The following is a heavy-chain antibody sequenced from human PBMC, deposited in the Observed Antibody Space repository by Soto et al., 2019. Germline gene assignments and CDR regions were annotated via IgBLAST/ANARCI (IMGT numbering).Heavy chain of an antibody. Sequence: KTSETLSLTCSVSGGSVNDHYWSWIRQPPGKSLEWVAFIYHSGGTDYSPSLQSRVSLSVDTSKNQFSLRLSSVTAADTAVYFCARAEVGPDDLFYFDSWGQGTLVTVSS. D-gene: IGHD2-2*01. CDR1: GGSVNDHY. CDR2: IYHSGGT. CDR3: ARAEVGPDDLFYFDS. J-gene: IGHJ4*02. V-gene: IGHV4-59*02.